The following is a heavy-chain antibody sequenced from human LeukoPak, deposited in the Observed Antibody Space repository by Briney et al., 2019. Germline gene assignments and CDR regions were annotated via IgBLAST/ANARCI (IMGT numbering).Heavy chain of an antibody. D-gene: IGHD3-16*02. CDR2: IIPILGIA. CDR3: AREGLGMITFGGVIVPYYFDY. V-gene: IGHV1-69*04. CDR1: GGTFSSYA. J-gene: IGHJ4*02. Sequence: SVKVSCKASGGTFSSYAISWVRQAPGQGLEWMGRIIPILGIANYAQKFQGRVTMTTDTSTSTAYMELRSLRSDDTAVYYCAREGLGMITFGGVIVPYYFDYWGQGTLVTVSS.